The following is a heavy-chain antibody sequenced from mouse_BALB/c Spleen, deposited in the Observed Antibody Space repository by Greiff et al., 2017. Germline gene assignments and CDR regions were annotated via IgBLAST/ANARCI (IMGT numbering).Heavy chain of an antibody. V-gene: IGHV1S81*02. CDR3: ARSPHLDYFDY. J-gene: IGHJ2*01. D-gene: IGHD1-2*01. CDR1: GYTFTSYW. CDR2: INPSNGRT. Sequence: VQLQQPGAELVKPGASVKLSCKASGYTFTSYWMHWVKQRPGQGLEWIGEINPSNGRTNYNEKFKSKATLTVDKSSSTAYMQLSSLTSEDSAVYYCARSPHLDYFDYWGQGTTLTVSS.